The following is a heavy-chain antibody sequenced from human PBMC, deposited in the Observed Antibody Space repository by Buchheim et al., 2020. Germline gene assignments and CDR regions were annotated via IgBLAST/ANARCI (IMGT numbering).Heavy chain of an antibody. CDR2: IRSKAYGGTT. V-gene: IGHV3-49*04. J-gene: IGHJ4*02. D-gene: IGHD3-22*01. CDR1: GFTFSSYS. CDR3: TRGSGYYYGLLDY. Sequence: EVQLVESGGGLVKPGGSLRLSCAASGFTFSSYSMNWVRQAPGEGLEWVGFIRSKAYGGTTEYAASVKGRFTISRDDSKSIAYLQMNSLKTEDTAVYYCTRGSGYYYGLLDYWGQGTL.